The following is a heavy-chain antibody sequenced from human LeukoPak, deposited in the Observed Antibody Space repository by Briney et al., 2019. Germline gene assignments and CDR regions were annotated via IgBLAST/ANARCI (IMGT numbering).Heavy chain of an antibody. Sequence: SETLSLTCAVYGGSFSGYYWSWIRQPPGKGLEWIGEINHSGSTNYNPSLKSRVTISVDPSKNQFSLKLSSVTAADTAVYYCARGSSGWSDWGQGTLVTVSS. CDR3: ARGSSGWSD. D-gene: IGHD6-19*01. J-gene: IGHJ4*02. CDR2: INHSGST. V-gene: IGHV4-34*01. CDR1: GGSFSGYY.